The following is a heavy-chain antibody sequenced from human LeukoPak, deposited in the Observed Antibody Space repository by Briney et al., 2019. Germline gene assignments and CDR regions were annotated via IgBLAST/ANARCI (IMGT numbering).Heavy chain of an antibody. CDR2: ISYDGSDK. D-gene: IGHD3-16*02. V-gene: IGHV3-30*18. Sequence: GGSLRLSCAASGFTFSNYGVHWVRQVPGKGLEWVAVISYDGSDKYYADSVKGRFTISRDNSKNTLFLQMNGLRAEDTAVYYCAKDESVIYYFGMDVWGQGTTVTVSS. J-gene: IGHJ6*02. CDR3: AKDESVIYYFGMDV. CDR1: GFTFSNYG.